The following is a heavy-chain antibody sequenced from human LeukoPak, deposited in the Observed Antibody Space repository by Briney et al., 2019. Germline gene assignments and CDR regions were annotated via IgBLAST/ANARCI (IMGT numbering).Heavy chain of an antibody. D-gene: IGHD6-13*01. CDR2: IYYSGNT. CDR1: GFSISGYY. Sequence: SETLSLTCTVSGFSISGYYWSWIRQPPGKGLEWIGYIYYSGNTNYNPSLKSRVTISVDTSNNQFSLKLSSVTAADTAVYYCARNFGSSWYYFDYWGQGTLVTVSS. J-gene: IGHJ4*02. V-gene: IGHV4-59*01. CDR3: ARNFGSSWYYFDY.